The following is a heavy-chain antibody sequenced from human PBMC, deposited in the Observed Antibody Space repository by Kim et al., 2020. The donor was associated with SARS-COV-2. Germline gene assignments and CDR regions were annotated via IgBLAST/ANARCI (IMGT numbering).Heavy chain of an antibody. D-gene: IGHD6-13*01. Sequence: GGSLRLSCAASGFTFSSYAMSWVRQAPGKGLEWVSAISGSGGSTYYADSVKGRFTISRDNSKNTLYLQMNSLRAEDTAVYYCAKDEAAAGSFLFGNYDYYYGMDVWGQGTTVTVSS. CDR2: ISGSGGST. V-gene: IGHV3-23*01. CDR1: GFTFSSYA. CDR3: AKDEAAAGSFLFGNYDYYYGMDV. J-gene: IGHJ6*02.